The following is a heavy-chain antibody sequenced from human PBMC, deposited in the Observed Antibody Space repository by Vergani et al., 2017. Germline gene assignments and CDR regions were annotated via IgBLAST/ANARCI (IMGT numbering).Heavy chain of an antibody. Sequence: EVQLVESGGGLVKPGGSLRLSCAASGFTFSSYWMHWVRQAPGKGLVWVSRINSDGSSTSYADSVKGRFTISRDNAKNTLYLQMNSLRAEDTAVYYCAREERWLQLGGMDVWGQGTTVTVSS. CDR3: AREERWLQLGGMDV. CDR1: GFTFSSYW. J-gene: IGHJ6*02. V-gene: IGHV3-74*01. D-gene: IGHD5-24*01. CDR2: INSDGSST.